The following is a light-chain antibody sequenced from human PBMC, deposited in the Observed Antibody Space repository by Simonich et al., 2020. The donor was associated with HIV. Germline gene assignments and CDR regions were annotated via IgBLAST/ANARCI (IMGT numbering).Light chain of an antibody. CDR3: CSYAGSHTFV. CDR1: SSDVGGYNY. CDR2: DVS. J-gene: IGLJ2*01. V-gene: IGLV2-11*01. Sequence: QSALTQPASVSGSPGQSITISCTGTSSDVGGYNYVSWYQHHPGKPPKLMIYDVSNRPSGVPDRFSGSKSGNTASLTISGLQAEDEADYYCCSYAGSHTFVFGGGTKLTVL.